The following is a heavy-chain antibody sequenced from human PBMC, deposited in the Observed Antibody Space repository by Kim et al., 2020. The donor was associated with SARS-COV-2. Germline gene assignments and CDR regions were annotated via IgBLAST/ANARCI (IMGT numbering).Heavy chain of an antibody. CDR1: GYTFRTYG. D-gene: IGHD6-19*01. V-gene: IGHV1-18*01. Sequence: ASVKVSFRASGYTFRTYGINWVRQAPGQGLEWMGWISAYNGHTNYAPNLQDRVTMTTDTSTSTAYMEVRRLRSDDTAIYYCARIQPADASGWFYYFDYWGQGTLVTVSS. CDR2: ISAYNGHT. CDR3: ARIQPADASGWFYYFDY. J-gene: IGHJ4*02.